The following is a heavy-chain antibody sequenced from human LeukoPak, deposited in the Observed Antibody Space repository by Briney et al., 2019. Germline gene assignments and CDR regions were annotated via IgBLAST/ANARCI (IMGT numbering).Heavy chain of an antibody. D-gene: IGHD3-16*01. J-gene: IGHJ4*02. CDR2: IRTKADGGTT. CDR3: TTGLW. Sequence: GGSLRLSCAVSGFTVSSNYMSWVRQAPGKGLEWVGRIRTKADGGTTDYAAPVKGRFTFSRDDSKNTLYLQMNSLKTEDTAVYYCTTGLWWGQGTLVTVSS. CDR1: GFTVSSNY. V-gene: IGHV3-15*01.